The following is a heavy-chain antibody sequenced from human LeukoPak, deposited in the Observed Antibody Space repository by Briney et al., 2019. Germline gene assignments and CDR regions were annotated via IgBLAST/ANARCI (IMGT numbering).Heavy chain of an antibody. V-gene: IGHV1-24*01. CDR2: FDPEDGET. J-gene: IGHJ5*02. CDR3: ATSTMYSSGWYWFDP. CDR1: GYTLTELS. Sequence: ASVKVSCKVSGYTLTELSMHWVRQAPGKGLEWMGGFDPEDGETIYAQKFQGRVTMTEDTSTDTAYMELSSLRSEDTAVYYCATSTMYSSGWYWFDPWGQGTLVTVSS. D-gene: IGHD6-19*01.